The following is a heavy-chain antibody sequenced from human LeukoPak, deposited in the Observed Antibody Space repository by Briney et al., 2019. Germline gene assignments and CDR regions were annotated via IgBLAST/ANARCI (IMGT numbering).Heavy chain of an antibody. J-gene: IGHJ4*02. Sequence: GGSLRLSCAASGFAFSTYTMNWDRQPPGKGLEWVSSITSSGSDMYYVDSVKGRFTISRDNTKNSLFLQMNSLRAEDTAVYYCARGGGCHRTNCYWADYWGQGTLVTVSS. V-gene: IGHV3-21*01. CDR1: GFAFSTYT. D-gene: IGHD2-2*01. CDR3: ARGGGCHRTNCYWADY. CDR2: ITSSGSDM.